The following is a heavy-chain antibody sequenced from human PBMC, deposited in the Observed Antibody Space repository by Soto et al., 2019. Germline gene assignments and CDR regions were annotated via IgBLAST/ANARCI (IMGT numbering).Heavy chain of an antibody. CDR2: ISSSSSYI. Sequence: EVQLVESGGGLVKPGGSLRLSCAASGFTFSSYSMNWVRQAPGKGLEWVSSISSSSSYIYYADSVKGRFTISRDNAKNPLYLQMKGRGAEDTAVYYWAREGRGGGMDVWGQGTTVTVSS. CDR1: GFTFSSYS. J-gene: IGHJ6*02. V-gene: IGHV3-21*01. CDR3: AREGRGGGMDV. D-gene: IGHD3-10*01.